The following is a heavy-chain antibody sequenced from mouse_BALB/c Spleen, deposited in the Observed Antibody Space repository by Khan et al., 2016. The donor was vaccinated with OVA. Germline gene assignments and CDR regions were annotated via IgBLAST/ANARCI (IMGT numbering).Heavy chain of an antibody. V-gene: IGHV3-2*02. J-gene: IGHJ2*01. Sequence: QLEESGPGLVKPSQSLSLTCTVTGYSITTDYAWNWIRQFPGNKLEWMGFISYSGNTKYNPSLKSRISITRDPSKNQFFLQLKSVTTEDTARYYCARVYGGDFDYWGQGTTLTVSS. D-gene: IGHD1-1*01. CDR2: ISYSGNT. CDR3: ARVYGGDFDY. CDR1: GYSITTDYA.